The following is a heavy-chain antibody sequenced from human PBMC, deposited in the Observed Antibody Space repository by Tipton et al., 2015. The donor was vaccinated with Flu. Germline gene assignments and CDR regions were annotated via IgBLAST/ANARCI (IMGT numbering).Heavy chain of an antibody. Sequence: SLRLSCAASGFTLINYSMHWVRQAPGKGLEWVALITSDTSNTYYTDSVRGRFTISRDASRRTVFLQMTNLGAEDTAVYYCARDRVGDYLRDYYYFVMDVGDRGMTVTVSS. J-gene: IGHJ6*02. CDR1: GFTLINYS. CDR2: ITSDTSNT. V-gene: IGHV3-30*10. D-gene: IGHD4-17*01. CDR3: ARDRVGDYLRDYYYFVMDV.